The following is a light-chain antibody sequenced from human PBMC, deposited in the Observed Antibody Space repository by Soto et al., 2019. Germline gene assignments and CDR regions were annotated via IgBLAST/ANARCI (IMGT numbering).Light chain of an antibody. V-gene: IGKV3-15*01. Sequence: EIVMTQSPATLSVSPGDRVTLSCRASQSVSNNLAWYQQKPDQAPRVLIYDASARATGIPVRFSGSGSGTEFTLTISSLQSEDFAVYYCQQYNNWPPKHTFGQGTKLESK. J-gene: IGKJ2*01. CDR2: DAS. CDR3: QQYNNWPPKHT. CDR1: QSVSNN.